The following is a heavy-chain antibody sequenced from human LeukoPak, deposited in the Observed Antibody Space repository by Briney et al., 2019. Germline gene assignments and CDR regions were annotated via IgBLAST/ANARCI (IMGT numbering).Heavy chain of an antibody. V-gene: IGHV1-2*06. CDR3: ARDRSSSSWYSDFDY. J-gene: IGHJ4*02. CDR1: GYTFTGYY. CDR2: INPNSGGT. Sequence: GASVKVSCKASGYTFTGYYMHWVRQAPGQGLEWMGRINPNSGGTNYAQKFQGGVTMTRDTSISTAYMELSRLRSDDTAVYYCARDRSSSSWYSDFDYWGQGTLVTVSS. D-gene: IGHD6-13*01.